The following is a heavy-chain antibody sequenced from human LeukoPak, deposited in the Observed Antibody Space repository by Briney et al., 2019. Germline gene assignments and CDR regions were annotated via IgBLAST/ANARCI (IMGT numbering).Heavy chain of an antibody. Sequence: APVKVSCKASGYTFTSYGISWVRQAPGQGLEWMGWISAYNGNTNYAQKLQGRVTMTTDTSTSTAYMELRSLRSDDTAVYYCARDQGYYDSSGYYYLHFDYWGQGTLVTVSS. J-gene: IGHJ4*02. V-gene: IGHV1-18*01. CDR1: GYTFTSYG. CDR3: ARDQGYYDSSGYYYLHFDY. CDR2: ISAYNGNT. D-gene: IGHD3-22*01.